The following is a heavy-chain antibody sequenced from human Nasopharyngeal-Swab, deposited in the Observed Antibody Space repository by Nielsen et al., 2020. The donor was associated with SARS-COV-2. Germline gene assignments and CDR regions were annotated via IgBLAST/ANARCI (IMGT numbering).Heavy chain of an antibody. J-gene: IGHJ4*02. CDR1: GFTFSTYS. V-gene: IGHV3-21*01. CDR3: ARVGSVRGFDY. D-gene: IGHD3-10*01. CDR2: ISSTSNYI. Sequence: GSLKISCAASGFTFSTYSMNWVRQAPGKGLEWVSSISSTSNYIYYADSVKGRFTISRDNAKNSLYLQINSPRAEDTAVYYCARVGSVRGFDYWGQGTLVTVSS.